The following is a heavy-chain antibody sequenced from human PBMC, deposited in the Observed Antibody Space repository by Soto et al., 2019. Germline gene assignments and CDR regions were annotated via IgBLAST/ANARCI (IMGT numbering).Heavy chain of an antibody. CDR3: ARILPYTRNSSNPYPMDV. CDR2: INNSGSN. J-gene: IGHJ6*02. V-gene: IGHV4-34*01. D-gene: IGHD3-16*01. Sequence: SETLSHTCAAYGESFSDYYWTWLRQPPGKGLEWLGQINNSGSNDHNPSLQRRVTISGDTSKNQISLKLTSVAAADTAVDYCARILPYTRNSSNPYPMDVWGQGTTVTVSS. CDR1: GESFSDYY.